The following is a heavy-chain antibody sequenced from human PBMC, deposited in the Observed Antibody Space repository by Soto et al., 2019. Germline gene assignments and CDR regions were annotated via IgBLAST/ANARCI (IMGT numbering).Heavy chain of an antibody. CDR2: ISSNGGST. V-gene: IGHV3-64D*08. CDR3: VKDLRVQWPKSYYYYYGMDV. Sequence: GGSLRLSCSASGFTFSSYAMHWVRQAPGKGLEYVSAISSNGGSTYYADSVKGRFTISRDNSKNTLYLQMSSLRAEDTAVYYCVKDLRVQWPKSYYYYYGMDVWGQGTTVTVSS. D-gene: IGHD6-19*01. CDR1: GFTFSSYA. J-gene: IGHJ6*02.